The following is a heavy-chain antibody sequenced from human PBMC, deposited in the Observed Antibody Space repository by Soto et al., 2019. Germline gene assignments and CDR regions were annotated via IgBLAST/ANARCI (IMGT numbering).Heavy chain of an antibody. Sequence: PGGSLRLSCAASGFTFSSYAMSWVRQAPGKGLEWVSAISGSGGSTYYADSVKGRFTISRDNSKNTLYLQMNSLRAEDTAVYYCAKANPSIFGVVTQYFDYWGQGTLVTVSS. CDR2: ISGSGGST. V-gene: IGHV3-23*01. D-gene: IGHD3-3*01. J-gene: IGHJ4*02. CDR1: GFTFSSYA. CDR3: AKANPSIFGVVTQYFDY.